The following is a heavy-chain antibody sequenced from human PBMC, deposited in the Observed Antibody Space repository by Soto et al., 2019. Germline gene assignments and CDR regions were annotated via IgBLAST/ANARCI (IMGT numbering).Heavy chain of an antibody. V-gene: IGHV1-69*02. J-gene: IGHJ4*02. CDR2: IVPILRIA. CDR1: GGTLSSYP. CDR3: ARVVARPEAEGYHFQS. Sequence: QVQLVQSGAEVRKPESSVKVSCRASGGTLSSYPISWVRQAPGQGLEWMGRIVPILRIANYAQKFQGRVTITADTSTNTAYMELSSLTSEDTAVYYCARVVARPEAEGYHFQSWGQGTLVSVSP. D-gene: IGHD2-2*01.